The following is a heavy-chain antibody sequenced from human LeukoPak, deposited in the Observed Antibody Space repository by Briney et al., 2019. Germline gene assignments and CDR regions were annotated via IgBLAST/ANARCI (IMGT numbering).Heavy chain of an antibody. CDR2: IYYSGST. V-gene: IGHV4-59*08. J-gene: IGHJ6*02. CDR1: GGSISSYY. CDR3: ARGYSYGYYYYYGMDV. D-gene: IGHD5-18*01. Sequence: PSETLSPTCTVSGGSISSYYWSWIRQPPGKGLEWIGYIYYSGSTNYNPSLKSRVTISVDTSKNQFPLKLSSVTAADTAVYYCARGYSYGYYYYYGMDVWGQGTTVTVSS.